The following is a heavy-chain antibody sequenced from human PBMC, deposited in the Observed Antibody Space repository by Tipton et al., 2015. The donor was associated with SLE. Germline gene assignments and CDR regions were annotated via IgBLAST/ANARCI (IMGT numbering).Heavy chain of an antibody. D-gene: IGHD3-16*01. Sequence: TLSLTCAVSGYSISSGYYWGWIRQPLGKGLEWIGSIYHSGSTYYNPSLKSRVTISVDTSKNQFSLKLSSVTAADTAVYYCARHYGAAGAFDIWGQGTMVTVSS. CDR3: ARHYGAAGAFDI. V-gene: IGHV4-38-2*01. CDR2: IYHSGST. J-gene: IGHJ3*02. CDR1: GYSISSGYY.